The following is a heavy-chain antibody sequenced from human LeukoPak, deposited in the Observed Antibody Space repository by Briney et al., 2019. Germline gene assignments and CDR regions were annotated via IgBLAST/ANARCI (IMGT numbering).Heavy chain of an antibody. D-gene: IGHD3-3*01. CDR2: ISSSSSYI. J-gene: IGHJ4*02. CDR3: AKEPKTYYDFWSGYRGGY. V-gene: IGHV3-21*01. Sequence: GGSLRLSCAASGFTFSSYSMNWVRQAPGKGLEWVSSISSSSSYIYYADSVKGRFTISRDNAKNSLYLQMNSLGAEDTAVYYCAKEPKTYYDFWSGYRGGYWGQGTLVTVSS. CDR1: GFTFSSYS.